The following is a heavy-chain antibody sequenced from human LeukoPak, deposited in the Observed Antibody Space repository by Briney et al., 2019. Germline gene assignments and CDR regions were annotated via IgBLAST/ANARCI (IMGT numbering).Heavy chain of an antibody. CDR2: IIPILGIA. D-gene: IGHD1-26*01. Sequence: SVKVSCKASGGTFSSYAISWVRQAPGQGLEWMGRIIPILGIANYAQKFQGRVTITADKSTSTAYMELSSLRSEDTAVYYCARGWGATGTFDYWGQGTLVTVSS. J-gene: IGHJ4*02. V-gene: IGHV1-69*04. CDR3: ARGWGATGTFDY. CDR1: GGTFSSYA.